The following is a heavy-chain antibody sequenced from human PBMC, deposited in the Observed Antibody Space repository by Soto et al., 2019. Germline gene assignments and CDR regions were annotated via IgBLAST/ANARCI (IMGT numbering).Heavy chain of an antibody. J-gene: IGHJ6*02. D-gene: IGHD3-22*01. Sequence: PGESLKISCKGSGYSFTSYWIGWVRQMPGKGLKWMGIIYPGDSDTRYSPSFQGQVTISADKSISTAYLQWSSLKASDTAMYYCARHGWNYYDSSGRLGGMDVWGQGTTVTVSS. CDR3: ARHGWNYYDSSGRLGGMDV. V-gene: IGHV5-51*01. CDR2: IYPGDSDT. CDR1: GYSFTSYW.